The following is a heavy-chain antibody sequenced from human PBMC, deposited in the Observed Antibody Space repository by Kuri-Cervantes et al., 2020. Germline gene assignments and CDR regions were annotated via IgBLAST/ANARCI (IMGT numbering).Heavy chain of an antibody. D-gene: IGHD6-19*01. Sequence: SETLSLTCSVSGGSISSYYWSWIRQSPGKGLEWIGYIHYSGNTNYSPSLESRVTMSMDTPNNQFSLKLSSVTAADTAVYYCARVVSSGNFLSFDYWGQGTLVTVSS. J-gene: IGHJ4*02. CDR1: GGSISSYY. V-gene: IGHV4-59*12. CDR2: IHYSGNT. CDR3: ARVVSSGNFLSFDY.